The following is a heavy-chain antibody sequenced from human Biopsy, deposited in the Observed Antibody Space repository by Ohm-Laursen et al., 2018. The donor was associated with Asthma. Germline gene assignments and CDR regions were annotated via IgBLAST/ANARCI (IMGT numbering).Heavy chain of an antibody. CDR1: GFTVSTNG. CDR2: IYSGGGT. J-gene: IGHJ4*02. Sequence: SLRLSCAASGFTVSTNGMSWVRQPPGKGLEWVSVIYSGGGTYYADSVQGRATISRDNSKNTLSLQMNSLTAEDTAVYYCAREGVAGTHIEDWGQGTLVTVSS. CDR3: AREGVAGTHIED. D-gene: IGHD6-19*01. V-gene: IGHV3-53*05.